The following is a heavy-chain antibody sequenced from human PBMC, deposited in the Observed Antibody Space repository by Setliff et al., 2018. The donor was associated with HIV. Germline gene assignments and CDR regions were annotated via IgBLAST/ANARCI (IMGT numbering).Heavy chain of an antibody. CDR1: VHQRRHY. Sequence: GASVKVSCKNVWVHQRRHYIHWVRQAPGQGLKWMGMINPSDGIPSYAQKFQGRVVVTRDTSRSTVYMELSSLRSEDTAVYFCTRAFPPMIPAAFDIWGLGTLVTVSS. V-gene: IGHV1-46*01. CDR2: INPSDGIP. D-gene: IGHD3-22*01. CDR3: TRAFPPMIPAAFDI. J-gene: IGHJ3*02.